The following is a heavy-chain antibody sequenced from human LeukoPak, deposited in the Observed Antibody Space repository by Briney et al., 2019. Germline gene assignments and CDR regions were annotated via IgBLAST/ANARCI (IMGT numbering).Heavy chain of an antibody. V-gene: IGHV1-2*02. J-gene: IGHJ6*02. Sequence: ASVKVSCKPSGYTFTGCYMQWVRPPPRQGLEWMGCINPNSAVTNFAQKFQGSVTMTRDTSNSTAYMELSTLTSDDTAVYYCATLKYGVDVWGQGTTVTASS. CDR3: ATLKYGVDV. CDR1: GYTFTGCY. CDR2: INPNSAVT.